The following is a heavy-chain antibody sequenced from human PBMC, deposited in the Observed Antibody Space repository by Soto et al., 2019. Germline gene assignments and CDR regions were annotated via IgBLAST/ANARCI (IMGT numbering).Heavy chain of an antibody. CDR1: GGSFSGYY. Sequence: SETLSLTCAVYGGSFSGYYWSWIRQPPGKGLEWIGEINHSGTTIYNPSLKSRLTISVDTSKNHFSLTLRFVTAADTAVYYCARQSLRRPFGRLILVTFDSWGQGSLVTVSS. D-gene: IGHD3-16*02. V-gene: IGHV4-34*01. CDR3: ARQSLRRPFGRLILVTFDS. J-gene: IGHJ4*02. CDR2: INHSGTT.